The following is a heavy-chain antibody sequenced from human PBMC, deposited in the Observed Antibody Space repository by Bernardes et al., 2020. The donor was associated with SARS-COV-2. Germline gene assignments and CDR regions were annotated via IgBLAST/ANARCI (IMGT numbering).Heavy chain of an antibody. CDR2: IYYSGST. D-gene: IGHD3-3*01. J-gene: IGHJ6*02. V-gene: IGHV4-30-4*01. CDR3: ARDALGSITIFGVVTRHGMDV. CDR1: GGSISSGDYY. Sequence: TLSPTCTVSGGSISSGDYYWCWIRQPPGKGLEWIGYIYYSGSTYYNPSLKSRVTISVATSKNQFSMKLSSVTAADTAVYYCARDALGSITIFGVVTRHGMDVWGQGTTVTVSS.